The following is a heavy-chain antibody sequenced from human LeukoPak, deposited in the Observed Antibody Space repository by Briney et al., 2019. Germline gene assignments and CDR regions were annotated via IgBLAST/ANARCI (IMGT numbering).Heavy chain of an antibody. J-gene: IGHJ2*01. CDR2: ISYDGSNK. V-gene: IGHV3-30*18. D-gene: IGHD6-19*01. Sequence: PGGSLRLSCAASGFTFSSYGMHWVRQAPGKGLEWVAIISYDGSNKYYADSVQGRFTISRDNSKNTLYLQMNSLRAEDTAVYYCAKDLGGGSGCYDLWGRGTLVTVS. CDR1: GFTFSSYG. CDR3: AKDLGGGSGCYDL.